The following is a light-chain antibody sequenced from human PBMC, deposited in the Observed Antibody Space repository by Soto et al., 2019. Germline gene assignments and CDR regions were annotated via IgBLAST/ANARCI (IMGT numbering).Light chain of an antibody. CDR1: QNLDNY. Sequence: DIQMTQSPSSLSASVGDRVTITCRASQNLDNYLNWYQQKPGKAPNLLIYAASRLQSGVPSRFAGSGSGTHFTLTITSLQPEDVGTVFCQQSVSTPLYSFGQGTKVEMK. J-gene: IGKJ2*03. V-gene: IGKV1-39*01. CDR3: QQSVSTPLYS. CDR2: AAS.